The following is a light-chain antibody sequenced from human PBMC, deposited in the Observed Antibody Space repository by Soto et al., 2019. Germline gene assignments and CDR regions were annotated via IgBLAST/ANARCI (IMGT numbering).Light chain of an antibody. CDR3: CSYAGSYTYV. J-gene: IGLJ1*01. CDR1: SSDVGGYNY. V-gene: IGLV2-11*01. Sequence: QSALTQPRSVSGSPGQSVTISCTGTSSDVGGYNYVSWYQQYPDRAPKVIIYDVSERPSGVPDRFSGSKSGNKASLTISGLQAEDEADYYCCSYAGSYTYVFGSGTKLTVL. CDR2: DVS.